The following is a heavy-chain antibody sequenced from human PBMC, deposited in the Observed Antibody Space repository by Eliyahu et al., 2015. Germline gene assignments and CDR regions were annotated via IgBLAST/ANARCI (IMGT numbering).Heavy chain of an antibody. J-gene: IGHJ4*02. CDR2: ISYDGSNK. V-gene: IGHV3-30*18. D-gene: IGHD6-13*01. Sequence: QVQLVESGGGVVQPGRSLRLSCAAXGFTFRXYGMXXXRQAPGKGLGWVAVISYDGSNKYYADSVKGRFTISRDNSKNTLYLQMNSLRAEDTAVYYCAKGVRGRAHSSSWTPRPTYFDYWGQGTLVTVSS. CDR3: AKGVRGRAHSSSWTPRPTYFDY. CDR1: GFTFRXYG.